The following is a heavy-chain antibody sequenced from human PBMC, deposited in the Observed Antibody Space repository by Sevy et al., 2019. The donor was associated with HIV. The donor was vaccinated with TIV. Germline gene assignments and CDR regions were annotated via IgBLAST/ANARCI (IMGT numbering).Heavy chain of an antibody. Sequence: SETLSLTCTVSGGSISSYYWSWIWQPPGKGLEWIGYIYYSGSTNYNPSLKSRVTISVDTSKNQFSLKLSSVTAADTAVYYCARDRMFRPGGMDVWGQGTTVTVSS. V-gene: IGHV4-59*01. CDR2: IYYSGST. CDR1: GGSISSYY. CDR3: ARDRMFRPGGMDV. D-gene: IGHD2-15*01. J-gene: IGHJ6*02.